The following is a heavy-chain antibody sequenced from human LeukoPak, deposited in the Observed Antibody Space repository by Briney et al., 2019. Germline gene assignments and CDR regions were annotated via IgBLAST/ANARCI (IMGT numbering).Heavy chain of an antibody. CDR1: GGSISSYY. V-gene: IGHV4-59*12. CDR2: IYYSGYT. Sequence: SETLSLTCTVSGGSISSYYWSWIRQPPGKGLEWIGYIYYSGYTNYNPSLKSRVTISVDTSKNQFSLKLSSVTAADTAVYYCASRWGDSSTWSQRSGWFDPWGQGTLVTVSS. D-gene: IGHD6-13*01. CDR3: ASRWGDSSTWSQRSGWFDP. J-gene: IGHJ5*02.